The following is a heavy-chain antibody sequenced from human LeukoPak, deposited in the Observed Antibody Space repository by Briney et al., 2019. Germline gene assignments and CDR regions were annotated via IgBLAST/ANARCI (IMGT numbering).Heavy chain of an antibody. D-gene: IGHD3-22*01. J-gene: IGHJ4*02. CDR1: GGTFISYA. V-gene: IGHV1-69*01. CDR2: IIPIFGTA. Sequence: ASVKVSCKASGGTFISYAISWVRQAPGQGLEWMGGIIPIFGTANYAQKFQGRVTITADESTSTAYMELSSLRSEDTAVYYCARGPRHYYDSSGYHDYWGQGTLVTVSS. CDR3: ARGPRHYYDSSGYHDY.